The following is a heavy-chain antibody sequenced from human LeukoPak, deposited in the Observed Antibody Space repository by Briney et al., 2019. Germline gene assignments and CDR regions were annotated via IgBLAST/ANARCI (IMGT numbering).Heavy chain of an antibody. J-gene: IGHJ5*02. V-gene: IGHV1-69*13. Sequence: GASVEVSCKASGGTFSSYAISWVRQAPGQGLEWMGGIIPIFGTANYAQKFQGRVTITADESTSTAYMELSSLRSEDTAMYYCASDAADNDYVWGSWGQGTLVTVSS. CDR3: ASDAADNDYVWGS. D-gene: IGHD3-16*01. CDR1: GGTFSSYA. CDR2: IIPIFGTA.